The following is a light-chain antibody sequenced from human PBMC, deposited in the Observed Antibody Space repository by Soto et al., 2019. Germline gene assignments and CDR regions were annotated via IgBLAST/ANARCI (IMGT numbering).Light chain of an antibody. J-gene: IGKJ1*01. CDR3: QQYHTSPLT. CDR2: GAS. CDR1: QSVSSY. Sequence: ETVMTQSPATLSVSPGERATLSCRASQSVSSYLAWYQQKPGQAPRRLIYGASIRATGIPDRFSGSGSGTDFTLTISRLEPEDFALYYCQQYHTSPLTFGQGTKVDI. V-gene: IGKV3-20*01.